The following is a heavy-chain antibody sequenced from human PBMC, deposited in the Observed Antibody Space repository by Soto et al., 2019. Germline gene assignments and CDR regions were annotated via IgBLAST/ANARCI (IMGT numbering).Heavy chain of an antibody. CDR1: GGSFGGYY. CDR3: ARRVVPAPLGL. J-gene: IGHJ2*01. V-gene: IGHV4-34*01. CDR2: MHQSGST. Sequence: PSETLSLTCAVYGGSFGGYYWSWIRQPPGKGLEWIGEMHQSGSTKYNPSLKSRVTLSLDTSQNQFSLKMSSVTAADTAMYYCARRVVPAPLGLWGRGTLVTVSS. D-gene: IGHD2-2*01.